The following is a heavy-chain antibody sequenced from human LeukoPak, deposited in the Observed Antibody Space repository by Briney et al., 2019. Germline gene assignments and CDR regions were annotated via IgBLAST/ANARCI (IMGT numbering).Heavy chain of an antibody. J-gene: IGHJ4*02. CDR2: INPNSGGT. CDR3: AKGTQWLVPNYFDY. Sequence: ASVKVSCKASGYTFTGYYMHWVRQAPGQGLEWMGWINPNSGGTNYAQKFQGRVTMTRDTSISTAYMELSRLRSDDTAVYYCAKGTQWLVPNYFDYWGQGTLVTVSS. CDR1: GYTFTGYY. V-gene: IGHV1-2*02. D-gene: IGHD6-19*01.